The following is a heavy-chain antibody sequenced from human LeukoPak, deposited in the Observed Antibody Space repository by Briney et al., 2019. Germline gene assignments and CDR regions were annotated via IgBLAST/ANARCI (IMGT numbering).Heavy chain of an antibody. Sequence: GGSLRLSCAASGFTFSSYGMHWVRQAPGKGLEWVAFIRYDGSNKYYADSVKGRFTISRDNSKNTLYLQMNSLRAEDTAVYYCAKAPSMVRGVIKYYFDYWGQGTLVTVSS. V-gene: IGHV3-30*02. CDR2: IRYDGSNK. CDR1: GFTFSSYG. CDR3: AKAPSMVRGVIKYYFDY. J-gene: IGHJ4*02. D-gene: IGHD3-10*01.